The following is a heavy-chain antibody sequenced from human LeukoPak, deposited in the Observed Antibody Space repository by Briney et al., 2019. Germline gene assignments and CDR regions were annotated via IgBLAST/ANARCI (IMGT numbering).Heavy chain of an antibody. CDR3: ARAAYSSGWYGSRVGYYYGMDV. J-gene: IGHJ6*02. V-gene: IGHV3-74*01. CDR2: INSDGSST. CDR1: GFTFSSYW. D-gene: IGHD6-19*01. Sequence: GGSLRLSCAASGFTFSSYWMHWVRQAPGKGLVWVSRINSDGSSTSYADSMKGRFTISRDNAKNTLYLQMNSLRAEDTAVYYCARAAYSSGWYGSRVGYYYGMDVWGQGTTVTVSS.